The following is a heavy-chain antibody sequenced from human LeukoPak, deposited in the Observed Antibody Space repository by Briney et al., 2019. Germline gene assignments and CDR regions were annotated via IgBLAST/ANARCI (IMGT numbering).Heavy chain of an antibody. D-gene: IGHD6-6*01. CDR2: IYYSGST. CDR1: GVSISSYY. CDR3: ARAGQLTSQYYYYYYMDV. J-gene: IGHJ6*03. V-gene: IGHV4-59*01. Sequence: PSETLSLTCTASGVSISSYYWSWIRQPPGKGLEWIGYIYYSGSTNYKPSLKSRVTISVDTPKNQFSLKLSSVTAADTAVEYCARAGQLTSQYYYYYYMDVWGKGTTVSVSS.